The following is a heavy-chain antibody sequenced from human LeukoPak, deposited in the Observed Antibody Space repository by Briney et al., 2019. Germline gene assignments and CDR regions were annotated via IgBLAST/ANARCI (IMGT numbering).Heavy chain of an antibody. V-gene: IGHV4-39*07. J-gene: IGHJ4*02. CDR1: GVSISSSNSY. Sequence: SETLSLTCTVSGVSISSSNSYWGWIRQPPGKGLEWIGNIYYSGSTYYNPSLKSRVTISINTSKNQFSLKLSSVTAADTAVYYCARGLRDFWSGYRTGYWGQGTLVTVSS. D-gene: IGHD3-3*01. CDR2: IYYSGST. CDR3: ARGLRDFWSGYRTGY.